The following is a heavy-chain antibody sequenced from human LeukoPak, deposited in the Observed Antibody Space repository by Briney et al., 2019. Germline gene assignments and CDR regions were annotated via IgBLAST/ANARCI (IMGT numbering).Heavy chain of an antibody. Sequence: GGSLRLSCEVSGFTFSSYSMNWVRQAPGKGLEWLSFINSASSYIDYADSVKGRFSISRDNVKNSLHLQMNSLRDEDTAVYYCVRGHGDGAWLIDYWGQGTLVTISS. CDR1: GFTFSSYS. V-gene: IGHV3-48*02. D-gene: IGHD3-9*01. CDR3: VRGHGDGAWLIDY. J-gene: IGHJ4*02. CDR2: INSASSYI.